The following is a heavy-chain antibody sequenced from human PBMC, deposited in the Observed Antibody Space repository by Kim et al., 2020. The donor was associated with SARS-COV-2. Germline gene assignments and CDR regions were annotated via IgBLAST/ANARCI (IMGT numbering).Heavy chain of an antibody. V-gene: IGHV3-48*02. Sequence: GGSLRLSCAASGFTFSDFPMNWVRQAPGKGLQWLSYINKDSGSIYYADSVKGRFTITRDNAKKSLYLQMNTLRDEDTAVYYCARDDTTGWYSTHWGQGTLVTVAS. D-gene: IGHD6-19*01. CDR2: INKDSGSI. CDR1: GFTFSDFP. CDR3: ARDDTTGWYSTH. J-gene: IGHJ4*02.